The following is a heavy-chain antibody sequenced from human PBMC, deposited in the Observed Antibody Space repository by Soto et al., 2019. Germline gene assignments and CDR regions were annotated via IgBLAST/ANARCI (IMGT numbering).Heavy chain of an antibody. V-gene: IGHV1-18*01. CDR1: GYTFTTYG. Sequence: GASVKVSCKASGYTFTTYGISWVRQAPGQGLEWLGWINTHNGNTNYAQNLQGRLTLTTDTSTSTAFMDLGSLTSADTAVYYCAMVDLYVTPTPQDVWGQGTTVTVSS. CDR2: INTHNGNT. J-gene: IGHJ6*02. CDR3: AMVDLYVTPTPQDV. D-gene: IGHD3-16*01.